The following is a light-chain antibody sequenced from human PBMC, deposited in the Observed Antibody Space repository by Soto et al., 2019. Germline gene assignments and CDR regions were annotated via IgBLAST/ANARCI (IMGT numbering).Light chain of an antibody. CDR2: RVS. CDR3: MQGTLWWT. J-gene: IGKJ1*01. Sequence: DIVMTQTPLSLSVALGQPASISCRSSQSLLYTNGYTYLSWYHQRPGQPPRLLIHRVSNRFPGVPERFSGSGAGTEFTLEISRMEPEDVGIYYCMQGTLWWTFGQGTKVEI. CDR1: QSLLYTNGYTY. V-gene: IGKV2-24*01.